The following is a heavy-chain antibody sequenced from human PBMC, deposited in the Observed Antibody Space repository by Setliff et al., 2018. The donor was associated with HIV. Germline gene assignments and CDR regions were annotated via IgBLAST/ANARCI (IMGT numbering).Heavy chain of an antibody. J-gene: IGHJ4*02. Sequence: SVKVSCKASGYTFTDYYIHWVRQAPGQGLEWMGWINPNSGGTKYALNFQGRVTMTGDTSISTAYMELSRLRSDDTAVFFCARTHYYDSSGYLDYWGQGTLVTVSS. V-gene: IGHV1-2*02. D-gene: IGHD3-22*01. CDR2: INPNSGGT. CDR3: ARTHYYDSSGYLDY. CDR1: GYTFTDYY.